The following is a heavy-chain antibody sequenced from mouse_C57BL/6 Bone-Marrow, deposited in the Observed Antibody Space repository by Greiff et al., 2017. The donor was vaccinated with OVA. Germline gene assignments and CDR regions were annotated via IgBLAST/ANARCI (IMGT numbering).Heavy chain of an antibody. J-gene: IGHJ4*01. CDR2: IDPSDSYT. CDR1: GYTFTSYW. CDR3: ARDYDPPYYYAMDY. V-gene: IGHV1-69*01. Sequence: QVQLQQPGAELVMPGASVKLSCKASGYTFTSYWMHWVKQRPGQGLEWIGEIDPSDSYTNYNQKFKGKSTLTVDKSSSTAYMQLSSLTSEDSAVYYCARDYDPPYYYAMDYWGQGTSVTVSS. D-gene: IGHD2-4*01.